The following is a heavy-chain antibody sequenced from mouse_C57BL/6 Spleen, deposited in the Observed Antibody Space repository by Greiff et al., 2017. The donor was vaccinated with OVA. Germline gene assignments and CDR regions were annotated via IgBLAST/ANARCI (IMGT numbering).Heavy chain of an antibody. Sequence: QVQLQQPGAELVKPGASVKLSCKASGYTFTSYWMHWVKQRPGRGLEWSGRIDPNSGGTKYNEKFKSKATLTVDKPSSTAYMQLSSLTSEDSAVYYCARSPITTVVDYFDYWGQGTTLTVSS. CDR1: GYTFTSYW. CDR2: IDPNSGGT. CDR3: ARSPITTVVDYFDY. V-gene: IGHV1-72*01. J-gene: IGHJ2*01. D-gene: IGHD1-1*01.